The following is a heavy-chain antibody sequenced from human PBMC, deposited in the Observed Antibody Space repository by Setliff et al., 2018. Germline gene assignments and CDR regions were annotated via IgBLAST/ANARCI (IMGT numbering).Heavy chain of an antibody. D-gene: IGHD3-3*01. J-gene: IGHJ5*02. CDR2: FHTGGST. CDR1: GDSIRSGSYY. V-gene: IGHV4-61*09. CDR3: ARAGPTVTFFRVLVISWWDP. Sequence: LSLTCTVSGDSIRSGSYYWTWIRQPAGKGLEWIGHFHTGGSTNYNRSLRSRVSISVDTSKNQFSLKPSSVTAADTATYYCARAGPTVTFFRVLVISWWDPWGQGSLVTVSS.